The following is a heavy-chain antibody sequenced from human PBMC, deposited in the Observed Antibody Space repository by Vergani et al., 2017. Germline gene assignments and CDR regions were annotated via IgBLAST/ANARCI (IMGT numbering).Heavy chain of an antibody. J-gene: IGHJ5*02. CDR1: GFKFSQFG. Sequence: QVQLVESGGGVVQPGTSLRLSCEASGFKFSQFGMHWVRQGPGKGLEWVAFISYDGSRTHYVDSVKGRFTISRDNSNNTMYLQMNNLRPEDTATYCCVKGAFAGTPNNWLEPWGQGAQVTVSA. CDR2: ISYDGSRT. V-gene: IGHV3-30*18. CDR3: VKGAFAGTPNNWLEP. D-gene: IGHD3-10*01.